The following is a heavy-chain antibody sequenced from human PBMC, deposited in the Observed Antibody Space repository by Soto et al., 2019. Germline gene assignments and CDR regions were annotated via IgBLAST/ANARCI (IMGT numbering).Heavy chain of an antibody. CDR1: GYNFIKYW. CDR2: IDPSDSHT. V-gene: IGHV5-10-1*01. J-gene: IGHJ3*01. Sequence: GESLKISCKVSGYNFIKYWITWVRQMPGKGLEWVGRIDPSDSHTLYSPSFQGHVTISVDKSTSAAYLQWSSLEASDTAIYYCARQISTFGVVISAFNVWCQGTMVTVSS. CDR3: ARQISTFGVVISAFNV. D-gene: IGHD3-3*01.